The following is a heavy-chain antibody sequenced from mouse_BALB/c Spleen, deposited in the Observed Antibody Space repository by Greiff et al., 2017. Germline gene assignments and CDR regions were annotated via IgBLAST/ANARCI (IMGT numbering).Heavy chain of an antibody. CDR1: GYAFSSYW. V-gene: IGHV1-80*01. Sequence: VHLVESGAELVRPGSSVKISCKASGYAFSSYWMNWVKQRPGQGLEWIGQIYPGDGDTNYNGKFKGKATLTADKSSSTAYMQLSSLTSEDSAVYFCVYGSSAMDYWGQGTSVTVSS. D-gene: IGHD1-1*01. CDR2: IYPGDGDT. J-gene: IGHJ4*01. CDR3: VYGSSAMDY.